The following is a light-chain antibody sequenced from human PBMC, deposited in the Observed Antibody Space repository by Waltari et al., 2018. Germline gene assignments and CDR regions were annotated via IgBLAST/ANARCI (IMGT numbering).Light chain of an antibody. CDR2: GAS. CDR3: QQYNNWPPGT. V-gene: IGKV3-15*01. Sequence: ETVVTQSPATLSVSPGERVTLSCRTSQTIGRSLAWYQQKPGQAPRLVNYGASIRATGIPARFSGSGSETEFALTISGLQSEDFAVYYCQQYNNWPPGTFGQGTKVEI. J-gene: IGKJ1*01. CDR1: QTIGRS.